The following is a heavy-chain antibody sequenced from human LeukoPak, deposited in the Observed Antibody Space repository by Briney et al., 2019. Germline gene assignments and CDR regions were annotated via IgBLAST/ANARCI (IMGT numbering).Heavy chain of an antibody. CDR1: GFTFSSYG. CDR3: AKDYLEYSCSPKHPHY. D-gene: IGHD6-6*01. CDR2: ISYDGSNK. Sequence: PGRSLRLSCAASGFTFSSYGMHWVRQAPGKGLEWVAVISYDGSNKYYADSVKGRFTISRDNSKNTLYLQMNSLRAEDTAVYYCAKDYLEYSCSPKHPHYWGQGTLVTVSS. V-gene: IGHV3-30*18. J-gene: IGHJ4*02.